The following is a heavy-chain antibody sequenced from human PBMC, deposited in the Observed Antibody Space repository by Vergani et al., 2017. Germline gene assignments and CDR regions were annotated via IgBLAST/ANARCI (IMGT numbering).Heavy chain of an antibody. CDR3: ARHQCSSTSCYRSGWFDP. CDR1: GGSISSSSYY. D-gene: IGHD2-2*02. Sequence: QLQLQESGPGLVKPSETLSLTCTVSGGSISSSSYYWGWIRQPPGKGLEWIGSIYYSGSTYYNPSLKSRVTISVDTSKNQFSLKLSSVTAADTAVYYCARHQCSSTSCYRSGWFDPWGQGTLVTVSS. J-gene: IGHJ5*02. V-gene: IGHV4-39*01. CDR2: IYYSGST.